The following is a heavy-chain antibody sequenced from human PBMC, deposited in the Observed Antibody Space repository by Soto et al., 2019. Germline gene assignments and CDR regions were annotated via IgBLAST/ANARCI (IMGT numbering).Heavy chain of an antibody. CDR1: GFTFSDFY. D-gene: IGHD6-19*01. V-gene: IGHV3-11*01. CDR2: ISDSGSTI. J-gene: IGHJ5*02. CDR3: ARGGSGWTRGGWLGP. Sequence: VELVQSGGGLAKPGGSLTLSCTASGFTFSDFYMIWVRQTPGKGLEWLSYISDSGSTIYYADSVRARFVIFRDNAANSVYLQMNGLTDGDTAFYYCARGGSGWTRGGWLGPWGQGSLVTVSS.